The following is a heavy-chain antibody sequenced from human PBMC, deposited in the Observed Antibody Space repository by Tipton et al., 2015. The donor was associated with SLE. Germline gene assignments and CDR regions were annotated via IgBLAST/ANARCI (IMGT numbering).Heavy chain of an antibody. CDR3: ARGTYYYDSSGPYAFDI. V-gene: IGHV1-18*01. J-gene: IGHJ3*02. Sequence: QLVQSGSELQKPGASVKVSCKASGYTFISYGISWVRQAPGQGLEWMGWISAYNGNTNYAQKLQGRVTMTTDTSTSTAYMELRSLRSDDTAVYYCARGTYYYDSSGPYAFDIWGQGTMVTVSS. CDR2: ISAYNGNT. D-gene: IGHD3-22*01. CDR1: GYTFISYG.